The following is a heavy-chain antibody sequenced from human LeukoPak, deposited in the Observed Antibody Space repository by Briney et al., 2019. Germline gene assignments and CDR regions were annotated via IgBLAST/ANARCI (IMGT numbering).Heavy chain of an antibody. CDR2: IGSSSRYI. J-gene: IGHJ4*02. D-gene: IGHD3-16*02. CDR3: AKVSGFKITFGGVID. CDR1: GFTFDDYG. V-gene: IGHV3-21*01. Sequence: GGSLRLSCAASGFTFDDYGMSWVRQAPGKGLEWVSSIGSSSRYIYYADSVKGRFTISRDNDKNSVYLQMNSLRPEDTAIYYCAKVSGFKITFGGVIDWGQGTLVTVSS.